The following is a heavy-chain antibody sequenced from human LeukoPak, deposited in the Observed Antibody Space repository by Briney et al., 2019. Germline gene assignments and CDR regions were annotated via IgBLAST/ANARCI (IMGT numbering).Heavy chain of an antibody. J-gene: IGHJ3*02. Sequence: PSETLSLTCTVSGGSISSYYWSWIRQPPGKGLEWIGYIFYTGSTNYNPSLKSRVTISVDTSTNQFSLKLSSVTAADTAVYYCARDLSRAFDIWGQGTVVTVSS. V-gene: IGHV4-59*01. CDR1: GGSISSYY. CDR2: IFYTGST. CDR3: ARDLSRAFDI.